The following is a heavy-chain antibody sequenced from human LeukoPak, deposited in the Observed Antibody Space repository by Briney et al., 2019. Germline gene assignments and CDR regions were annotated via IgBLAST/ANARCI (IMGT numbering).Heavy chain of an antibody. Sequence: SETLSLTCTVSGGSISSSSYYWGWIRQPPGKGLEWIGGIYYSGSTYYNPSLKSRVTISVDTSKNQFSLKLSSVTAADTAVYYCARAYSSSWYRYWGQGTLVTVSS. J-gene: IGHJ4*02. CDR1: GGSISSSSYY. V-gene: IGHV4-39*07. CDR3: ARAYSSSWYRY. CDR2: IYYSGST. D-gene: IGHD6-13*01.